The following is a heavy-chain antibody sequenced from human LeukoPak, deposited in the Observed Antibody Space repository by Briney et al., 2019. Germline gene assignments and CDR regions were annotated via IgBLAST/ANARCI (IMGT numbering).Heavy chain of an antibody. CDR1: GFAFSSYA. Sequence: PGGSLRLSCAASGFAFSSYAMSWVRQAPGKGLEWVSAISGSGGSTYYADSVKGRFTISRDNSKNTLYLQMNSLRAEDTAVYYCAKAESRVLGRYMDVWGKGTTVTVSS. J-gene: IGHJ6*03. CDR3: AKAESRVLGRYMDV. D-gene: IGHD3-3*02. V-gene: IGHV3-23*01. CDR2: ISGSGGST.